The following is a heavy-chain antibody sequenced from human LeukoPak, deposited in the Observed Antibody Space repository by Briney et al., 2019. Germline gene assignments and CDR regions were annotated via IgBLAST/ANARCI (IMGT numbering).Heavy chain of an antibody. CDR2: INAGNGNT. J-gene: IGHJ3*02. CDR1: GYTFTSYA. Sequence: ASVKVSCKASGYTFTSYAMHWVRQAPGQRLEWMGWINAGNGNTKYPQKFQGRVTITRDTSASTAYMELSSLRSEDTAVYYCAREFSSYSSGWYNIWGQGTMVTVSS. D-gene: IGHD6-19*01. CDR3: AREFSSYSSGWYNI. V-gene: IGHV1-3*01.